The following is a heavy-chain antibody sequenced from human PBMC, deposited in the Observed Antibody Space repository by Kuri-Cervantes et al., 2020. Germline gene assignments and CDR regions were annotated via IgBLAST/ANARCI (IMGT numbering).Heavy chain of an antibody. V-gene: IGHV4-59*05. J-gene: IGHJ6*02. Sequence: SETLSLTCTVSGGSISSYYWSWIRQPPGKGLEWIGSIYYSGSTYYNPSLKSRVTISVDTSKNQFSLKLSSVTAADTAVYYCARPGGWFELYGMDVWGQGTTVTVSS. CDR1: GGSISSYY. CDR2: IYYSGST. CDR3: ARPGGWFELYGMDV. D-gene: IGHD3-10*01.